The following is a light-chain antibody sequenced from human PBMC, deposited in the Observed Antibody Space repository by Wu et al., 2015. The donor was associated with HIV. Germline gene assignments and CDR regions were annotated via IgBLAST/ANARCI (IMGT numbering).Light chain of an antibody. V-gene: IGKV1-9*01. CDR2: AAS. CDR3: QQVNTYPWT. Sequence: IQLTQSPSSLSASIGDRVTITCRAGQGINTYLAWYQQKPGTAPKLLIYAASSLQSGVPSRFSGSGSGTDFTLTISSLRPEDFATYYCQQVNTYPWTFGQGTKVEIK. J-gene: IGKJ1*01. CDR1: QGINTY.